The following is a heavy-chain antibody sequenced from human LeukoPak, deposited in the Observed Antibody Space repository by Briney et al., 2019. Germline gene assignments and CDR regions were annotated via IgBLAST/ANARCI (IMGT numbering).Heavy chain of an antibody. CDR3: ATAGGDGSRMGFDP. J-gene: IGHJ5*02. Sequence: GGSLRLSCTDSGFTFSRYWMHWVRQTPGKGLVWVSCISADGSVTRYADSVKGRFTISRDNTKSTLYLQMHSLRAEDTAVYYCATAGGDGSRMGFDPWGQGTLVTVSS. CDR1: GFTFSRYW. V-gene: IGHV3-74*01. CDR2: ISADGSVT. D-gene: IGHD2-15*01.